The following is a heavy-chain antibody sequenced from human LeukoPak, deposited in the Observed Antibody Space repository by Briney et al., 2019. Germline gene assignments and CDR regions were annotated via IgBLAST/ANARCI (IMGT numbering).Heavy chain of an antibody. CDR3: AKSWQMATVVTPFDY. Sequence: GGSLRLSCAASGFTFNNYAMSWARRAPGKGLEWVSGISVSGGTTYYADSVKGRFTISRDNSKNTVSVQMNSLRAEDTAVYYCAKSWQMATVVTPFDYWGQGTLVTVSS. CDR1: GFTFNNYA. D-gene: IGHD4-23*01. CDR2: ISVSGGTT. V-gene: IGHV3-23*01. J-gene: IGHJ4*02.